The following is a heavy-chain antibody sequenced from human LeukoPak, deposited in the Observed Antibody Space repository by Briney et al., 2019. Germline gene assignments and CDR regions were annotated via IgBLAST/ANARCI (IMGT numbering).Heavy chain of an antibody. Sequence: PGGSLRLSCAAFGFTFSSYWMSWVRQAPGKGLEWVANIKQDGSEKYYVDSVKGRFTISRDNAKNSLYLHMNSLRAEDTAVYYCARDYGGSSPFDYWGQGTLVTVSS. CDR1: GFTFSSYW. D-gene: IGHD4-23*01. CDR2: IKQDGSEK. J-gene: IGHJ4*02. CDR3: ARDYGGSSPFDY. V-gene: IGHV3-7*01.